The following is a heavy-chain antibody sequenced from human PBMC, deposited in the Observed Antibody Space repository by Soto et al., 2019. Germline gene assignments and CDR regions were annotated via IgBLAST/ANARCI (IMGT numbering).Heavy chain of an antibody. V-gene: IGHV4-59*01. D-gene: IGHD6-19*01. CDR3: ARTAVAGTHYYYGMDV. CDR2: IYYSGST. CDR1: GGSISSYY. J-gene: IGHJ6*02. Sequence: SETLSLTCTVSGGSISSYYWSWIRQPPGKGLEWIGYIYYSGSTNYNPSLKSRVTISVDTSKNQFSLKLSSVTAADTAVYYCARTAVAGTHYYYGMDVWGQGTTVTVYS.